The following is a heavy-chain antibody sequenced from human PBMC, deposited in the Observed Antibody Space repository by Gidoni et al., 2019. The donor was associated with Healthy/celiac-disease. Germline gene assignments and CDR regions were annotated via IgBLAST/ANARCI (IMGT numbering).Heavy chain of an antibody. V-gene: IGHV3-23*01. J-gene: IGHJ6*02. Sequence: EVQLLEAGGGLVQPGGSLRLSSAASGFTFSSYARIWVRQAPGKGLEWVSAISGSGGSTYYADSVKGRFTISRDNSKNTLYLQMNSLRAEDTAVYYCAKYELFYYYGMDVWGQGTTVTVSS. CDR1: GFTFSSYA. CDR2: ISGSGGST. D-gene: IGHD1-7*01. CDR3: AKYELFYYYGMDV.